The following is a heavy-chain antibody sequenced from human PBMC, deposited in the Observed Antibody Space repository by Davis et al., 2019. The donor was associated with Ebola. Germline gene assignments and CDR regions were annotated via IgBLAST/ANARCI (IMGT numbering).Heavy chain of an antibody. V-gene: IGHV3-30-3*01. J-gene: IGHJ4*02. D-gene: IGHD2-15*01. CDR1: GFTFSAYT. CDR3: ARQEGGLDY. CDR2: ISNDGSNK. Sequence: GESLKISCAASGFTFSAYTMHWVRQAPGKGLEWVATISNDGSNKYYADSVKGRFTISRDNSKNTLFLQMNSLRAEDTALYYCARQEGGLDYWGQGTLVTVSS.